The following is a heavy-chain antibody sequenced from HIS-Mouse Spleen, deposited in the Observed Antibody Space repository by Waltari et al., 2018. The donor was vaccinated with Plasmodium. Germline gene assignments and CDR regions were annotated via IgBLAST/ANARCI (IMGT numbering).Heavy chain of an antibody. D-gene: IGHD1-26*01. V-gene: IGHV4-39*01. CDR1: GGSISSSRYY. J-gene: IGHJ4*02. Sequence: QLQLQESGPGLVTPSETLSLTCTVSGGSISSSRYYWGWIRQPPGKGLEWFGSIYYSGSTYYNPSLKSRVTISVDTSKNQFSLKLSSVTAADTAVYYCARRGGSYYYFDYWGQGTLVTVSS. CDR2: IYYSGST. CDR3: ARRGGSYYYFDY.